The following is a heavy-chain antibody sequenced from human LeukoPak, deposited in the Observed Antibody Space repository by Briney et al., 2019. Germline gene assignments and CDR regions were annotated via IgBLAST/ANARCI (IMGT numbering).Heavy chain of an antibody. CDR1: GYTFTGYY. CDR3: ATDSALGSSWFWY. V-gene: IGHV1-2*02. D-gene: IGHD6-13*01. Sequence: GASVKVSCKASGYTFTGYYMHWVRQAPGQGLEWMGWINPNSGGTNYAQKFQGRVTMTRDTSISTAYMELSSLRSEDTAVYYCATDSALGSSWFWYWGQGTLVTVSS. J-gene: IGHJ4*02. CDR2: INPNSGGT.